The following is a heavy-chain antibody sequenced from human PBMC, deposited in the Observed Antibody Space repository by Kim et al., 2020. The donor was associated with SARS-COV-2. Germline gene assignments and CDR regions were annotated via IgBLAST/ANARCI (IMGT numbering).Heavy chain of an antibody. J-gene: IGHJ6*02. Sequence: GGSLRLSCAASGFTFSSYEMNWVRQAPGKGLEWVSYISSSGSTIYYADSVKGRFTISRDNAKNSLYLQMNSLRAEDTAVYYCARALSGYSYGYGGATVMDVWGQGTTVTVSS. V-gene: IGHV3-48*03. D-gene: IGHD5-18*01. CDR1: GFTFSSYE. CDR2: ISSSGSTI. CDR3: ARALSGYSYGYGGATVMDV.